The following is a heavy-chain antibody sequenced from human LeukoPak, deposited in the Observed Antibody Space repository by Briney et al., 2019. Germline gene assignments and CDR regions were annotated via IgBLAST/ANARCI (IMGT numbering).Heavy chain of an antibody. CDR3: ARGGLGGYFDWSDTDT. V-gene: IGHV4-30-4*08. CDR1: GGSISSGDYY. J-gene: IGHJ5*02. D-gene: IGHD3-9*01. Sequence: SEPLSLTFTVSGGSISSGDYYWSWIRPPPGKGLEWIGYIYYSGSTYYNPSLKSRVTISVDTSKNQFSLKLSSVTAADTAVYYCARGGLGGYFDWSDTDTWGQGTLVTVSS. CDR2: IYYSGST.